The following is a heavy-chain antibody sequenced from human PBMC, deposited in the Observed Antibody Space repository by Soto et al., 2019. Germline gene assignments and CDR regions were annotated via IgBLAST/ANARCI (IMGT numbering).Heavy chain of an antibody. CDR3: AKDISRARVAAAGTGIGY. J-gene: IGHJ4*02. CDR1: GFTFDDYA. Sequence: EVQLVESGGGLVQPGRSLRLSCAASGFTFDDYAMHWVRQAPGKGLEWVSGISWYSGSIGYADSVKGRYGIARDNAKNSLYLQMTGLRAEDTALYYCAKDISRARVAAAGTGIGYWGQGTLVTVSS. V-gene: IGHV3-9*01. CDR2: ISWYSGSI. D-gene: IGHD6-13*01.